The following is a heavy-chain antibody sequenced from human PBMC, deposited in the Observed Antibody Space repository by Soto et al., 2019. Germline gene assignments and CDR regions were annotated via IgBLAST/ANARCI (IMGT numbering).Heavy chain of an antibody. D-gene: IGHD2-2*01. Sequence: QVQLVESGGGVVQPGRSLRLSCAASGFTFSSYGMHWVRQAPGKGLEWVAVISYDGSNKYYADSVKGRFTISRDNSKNTLYLQMNSRRAEDTAVYYCAKGTAIVLVPAAMNYYYGMDVWGQGTTVTVSS. CDR1: GFTFSSYG. J-gene: IGHJ6*02. V-gene: IGHV3-30*18. CDR3: AKGTAIVLVPAAMNYYYGMDV. CDR2: ISYDGSNK.